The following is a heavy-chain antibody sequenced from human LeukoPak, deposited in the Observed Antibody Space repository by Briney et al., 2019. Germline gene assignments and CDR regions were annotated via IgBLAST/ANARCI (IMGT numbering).Heavy chain of an antibody. Sequence: ASVKVSCKASGYILTNYGITWVRQAPGQGLEWMGWISGYNADTDSAQKVQGRLTMTTDTSTNTAYMEVRSLRSDDTAVYYCARFLCDNGVCHRAFDIWGQGTVVTVS. CDR1: GYILTNYG. V-gene: IGHV1-18*01. D-gene: IGHD2-8*01. CDR3: ARFLCDNGVCHRAFDI. CDR2: ISGYNADT. J-gene: IGHJ3*02.